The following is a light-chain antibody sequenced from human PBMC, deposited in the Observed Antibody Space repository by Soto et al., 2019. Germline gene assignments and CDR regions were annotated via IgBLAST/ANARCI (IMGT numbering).Light chain of an antibody. CDR1: QSVFSD. V-gene: IGKV3-15*01. Sequence: EIVMTQSPATLSVTPGEGATLSCRARQSVFSDLAWYQQKPGLAPRLLIYGASTRATGIPARFSGSGSGTEFTLTISSLQSEDFALYYCQQYNDWPLTFGGGTRVEIK. CDR3: QQYNDWPLT. CDR2: GAS. J-gene: IGKJ4*01.